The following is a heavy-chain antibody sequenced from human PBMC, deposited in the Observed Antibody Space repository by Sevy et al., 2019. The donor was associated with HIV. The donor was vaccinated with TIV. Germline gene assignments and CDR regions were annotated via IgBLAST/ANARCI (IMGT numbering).Heavy chain of an antibody. Sequence: GGYLRLSCVDSGFSFTSAWMTWVRQVPGKGLEWVGRIKSNTDGETREYGAPVRDSFSISRDDSKNTVYLEMNSMKTEDTAINYRVSGPLGEPKGYWGQGTLVIVSS. D-gene: IGHD3-16*01. J-gene: IGHJ4*02. V-gene: IGHV3-15*01. CDR2: IKSNTDGETR. CDR3: VSGPLGEPKGY. CDR1: GFSFTSAW.